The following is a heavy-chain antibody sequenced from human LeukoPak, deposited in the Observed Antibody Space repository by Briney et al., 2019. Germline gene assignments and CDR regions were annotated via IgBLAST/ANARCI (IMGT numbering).Heavy chain of an antibody. CDR2: ISGSGGST. CDR3: ANRVKDYMDV. V-gene: IGHV3-23*01. CDR1: GFTFSSYG. D-gene: IGHD3-10*01. J-gene: IGHJ6*03. Sequence: GGSLRLPCAASGFTFSSYGMSWVRQAPGKGLEWVSAISGSGGSTYYADSVKGRFTISRDNSKNTLYLQMYSLRAEDTAVYYCANRVKDYMDVWGKGTTVTISS.